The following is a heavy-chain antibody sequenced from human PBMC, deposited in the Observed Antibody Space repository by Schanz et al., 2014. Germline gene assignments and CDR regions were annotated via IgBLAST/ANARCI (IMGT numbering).Heavy chain of an antibody. Sequence: EVPLLESGGGLVQPGGSLRLSCAVSGFTVSSNHMSWVRQAPGKGLEWVSGISGSGGSTYYADSVKGRFTISRDNSKNTLYLQMNSLRAEDTAVYYCAKDLLYGAPMPLNHLDYWGQGTLVTVSS. CDR1: GFTVSSNH. V-gene: IGHV3-23*01. CDR2: ISGSGGST. D-gene: IGHD2-2*01. CDR3: AKDLLYGAPMPLNHLDY. J-gene: IGHJ4*02.